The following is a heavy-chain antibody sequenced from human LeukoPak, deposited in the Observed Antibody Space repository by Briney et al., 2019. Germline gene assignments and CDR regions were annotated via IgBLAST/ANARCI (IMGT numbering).Heavy chain of an antibody. D-gene: IGHD3-22*01. V-gene: IGHV1-2*02. CDR3: ARKPLDYYETLDAFDL. CDR1: GYTFSGYY. CDR2: INCNSGAT. J-gene: IGHJ3*01. Sequence: ASVKVSCKAAGYTFSGYYLHWVRQVPGQGLEWMGWINCNSGATNLAQKFQGRVTMTKDRPIRTAYMELKSLRSDDTAIYYCARKPLDYYETLDAFDLWGRGTMVIVSS.